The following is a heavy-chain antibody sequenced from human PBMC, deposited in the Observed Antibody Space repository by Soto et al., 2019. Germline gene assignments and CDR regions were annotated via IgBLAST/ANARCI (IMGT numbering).Heavy chain of an antibody. CDR2: IYYSGST. D-gene: IGHD3-3*01. CDR3: ARQWYYDFWSGYYGDYFDY. Sequence: SETLSLTCTVSGGSISSSSYYWGWIRQPPGKGLEWIGSIYYSGSTYYNPSLKSRVTISVDTSKNQFSLKLSSVTAADTAVYYCARQWYYDFWSGYYGDYFDYWGQGTLVTVSS. CDR1: GGSISSSSYY. V-gene: IGHV4-39*01. J-gene: IGHJ4*02.